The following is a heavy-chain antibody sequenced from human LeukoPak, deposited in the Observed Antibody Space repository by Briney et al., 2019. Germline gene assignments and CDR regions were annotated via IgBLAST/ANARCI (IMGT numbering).Heavy chain of an antibody. Sequence: GSSVKVSCKASGGTFSSYAIGWVRQAPGQGLEWMGRIIPIFGTANYAQKFQGRVTITTDESTSTAYMELSSLRSEDTAVYYCARQDGYNYPFDYWGQGTLVTVSS. CDR1: GGTFSSYA. CDR3: ARQDGYNYPFDY. V-gene: IGHV1-69*05. D-gene: IGHD5-24*01. J-gene: IGHJ4*02. CDR2: IIPIFGTA.